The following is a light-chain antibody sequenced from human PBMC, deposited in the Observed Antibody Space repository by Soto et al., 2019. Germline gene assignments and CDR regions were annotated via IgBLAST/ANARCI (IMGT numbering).Light chain of an antibody. CDR1: QSVLYSSNNKNY. J-gene: IGKJ4*01. CDR2: WAS. V-gene: IGKV4-1*01. Sequence: DIVMTQSPGSLAVSPGERATINCKSSQSVLYSSNNKNYLAWYQQKPGQPPKLLISWASTRESGVPDRFSGSGSGTDFTLTISSLQAEDVAVYYCQQYYGTPLTFGGGTKVEIK. CDR3: QQYYGTPLT.